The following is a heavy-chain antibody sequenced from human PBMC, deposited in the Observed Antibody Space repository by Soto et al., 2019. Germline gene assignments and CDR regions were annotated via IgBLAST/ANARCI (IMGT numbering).Heavy chain of an antibody. CDR1: EGSSSSYY. CDR2: IYTSGST. J-gene: IGHJ6*02. Sequence: TLVILSLSCTVSEGSSSSYYGSWNRQTAGKGLEWIGRIYTSGSTNYNPSLKSRVTMSVDTSKNQFSLKLSSVTAADTAVYYCARGIAAPSFYGMDVWGQGTTVTVSS. V-gene: IGHV4-4*07. D-gene: IGHD6-6*01. CDR3: ARGIAAPSFYGMDV.